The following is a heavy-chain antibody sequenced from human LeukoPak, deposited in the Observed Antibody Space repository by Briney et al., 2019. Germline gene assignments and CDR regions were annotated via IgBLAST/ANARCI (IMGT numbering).Heavy chain of an antibody. CDR3: ARCGSSSQYYYYYYYMDV. Sequence: SETLSLTCTVSGGSISSGGYYWSWIRQHPGKGLEWIGYIYYSGSTYYNPSLKSRVTVSVDTSKNQFSLKLSSVTAADTAVYYCARCGSSSQYYYYYYYMDVWGKGTTVTVSS. V-gene: IGHV4-31*03. CDR2: IYYSGST. D-gene: IGHD6-6*01. J-gene: IGHJ6*03. CDR1: GGSISSGGYY.